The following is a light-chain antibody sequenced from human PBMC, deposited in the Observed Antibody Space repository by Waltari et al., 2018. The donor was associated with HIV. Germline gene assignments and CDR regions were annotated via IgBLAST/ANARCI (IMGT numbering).Light chain of an antibody. CDR3: QQYYGFPST. V-gene: IGKV1-8*01. CDR2: GAS. Sequence: AIRMTQSPSSLSASTGDRVTITCRGSQDISDYLAWYQQEPGKAPRLLIYGASTLQSGIPERFSGNGSGTDFTLTIGCLQSEDFAIYYCQQYYGFPSTFGQGTRVEIK. J-gene: IGKJ1*01. CDR1: QDISDY.